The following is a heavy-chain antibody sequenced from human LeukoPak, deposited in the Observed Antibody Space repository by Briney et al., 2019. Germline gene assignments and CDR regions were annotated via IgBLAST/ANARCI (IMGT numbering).Heavy chain of an antibody. CDR2: ISGGAIYT. CDR1: GFIFKSYA. Sequence: PGGSLRLSCAASGFIFKSYAMGWVRQAPGKGLEWVSSISGGAIYTYYADSVEGRFTISRDNSRNTLYLQMDSLSAEDTATYYCAKARWFLADYYYYYMDVWGKGTTVTVSS. J-gene: IGHJ6*03. CDR3: AKARWFLADYYYYYMDV. D-gene: IGHD3-22*01. V-gene: IGHV3-23*01.